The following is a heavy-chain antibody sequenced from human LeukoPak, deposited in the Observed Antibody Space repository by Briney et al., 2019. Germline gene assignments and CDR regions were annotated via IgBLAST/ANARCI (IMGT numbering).Heavy chain of an antibody. J-gene: IGHJ5*02. CDR2: IYYSGST. V-gene: IGHV4-59*01. CDR1: GGSISSYY. Sequence: PSETLSLTRTVSGGSISSYYWSWIRQPPGKGLEWIGYIYYSGSTNYNPSLKSRVTISVDTSKNQFSLKLSSVTAADTAVYYCARSYDSSGYYYAPIDPWGQGTLVTVSS. CDR3: ARSYDSSGYYYAPIDP. D-gene: IGHD3-22*01.